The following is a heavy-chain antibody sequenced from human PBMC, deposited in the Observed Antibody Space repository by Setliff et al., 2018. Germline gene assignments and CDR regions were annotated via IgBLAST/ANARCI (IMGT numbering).Heavy chain of an antibody. V-gene: IGHV3-23*01. Sequence: GGSLRLSCAASGFTFSSYAMSWVRQAPGKGLEWVSAISGSGGSTYYADSVKGRFTISRDNSNNTLYLHMSSLRAEDTAVYFCARIFLYGTSWYFDNWGQGTLVTVSS. J-gene: IGHJ4*02. CDR1: GFTFSSYA. CDR3: ARIFLYGTSWYFDN. CDR2: ISGSGGST. D-gene: IGHD3-3*01.